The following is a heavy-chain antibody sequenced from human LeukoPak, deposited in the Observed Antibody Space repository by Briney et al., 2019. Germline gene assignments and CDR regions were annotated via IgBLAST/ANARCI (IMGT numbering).Heavy chain of an antibody. D-gene: IGHD3-16*01. Sequence: GGSLRLSCAASGLTFSSYHMHWVRQAPGKGLEWVAVISYDGSNKYYADSVKGRFTISRDNSKNTLYLQMNSLRTEDTAVYYCARGDYILDYWGQGTLVTVSS. CDR2: ISYDGSNK. CDR3: ARGDYILDY. J-gene: IGHJ4*02. V-gene: IGHV3-30*04. CDR1: GLTFSSYH.